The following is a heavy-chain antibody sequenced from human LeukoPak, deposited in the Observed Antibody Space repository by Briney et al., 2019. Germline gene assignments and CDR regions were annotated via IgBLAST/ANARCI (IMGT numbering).Heavy chain of an antibody. D-gene: IGHD3-10*01. V-gene: IGHV3-48*01. CDR2: ISSSSSTI. J-gene: IGHJ5*02. CDR1: GFTFSSYS. CDR3: AKAGPEMVRGVRGWFDP. Sequence: GGSLRLSCAASGFTFSSYSMNWVRQAPGKGLEWVSYISSSSSTIYYADSVKGRFTISRDNSKNTLYLQMNSLRAEDTAVYYCAKAGPEMVRGVRGWFDPWGQGTLVTVSS.